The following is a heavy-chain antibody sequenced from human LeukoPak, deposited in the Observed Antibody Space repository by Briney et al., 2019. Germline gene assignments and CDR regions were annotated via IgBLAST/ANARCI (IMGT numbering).Heavy chain of an antibody. CDR3: ARDGLGPYCGGDCFSHDAFDI. V-gene: IGHV4-4*07. Sequence: PSETLSLTCSVSGASISSYYWSWIRQPAGKGLEWIGRMYTSGSTDYNPSLKSRVTMSVDTSKNQFSLRLSSVTAADTAVYYCARDGLGPYCGGDCFSHDAFDIWGQGTMVTVSS. J-gene: IGHJ3*02. CDR1: GASISSYY. CDR2: MYTSGST. D-gene: IGHD2-21*01.